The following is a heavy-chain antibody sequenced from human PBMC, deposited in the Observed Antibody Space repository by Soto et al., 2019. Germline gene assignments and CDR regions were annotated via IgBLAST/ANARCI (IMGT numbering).Heavy chain of an antibody. D-gene: IGHD3-10*01. CDR2: ISGSGGTT. CDR1: GFTFSNYA. CDR3: AKDRETSMVGSYFDS. Sequence: GGSLRLSCAASGFTFSNYAMSWVRQTPGKGLEWVSGISGSGGTTDHADSAKGRFTISRDKSKNTLYLQMNSLRPEDTAVYYCAKDRETSMVGSYFDSWGQGTMVTVSS. V-gene: IGHV3-23*01. J-gene: IGHJ4*02.